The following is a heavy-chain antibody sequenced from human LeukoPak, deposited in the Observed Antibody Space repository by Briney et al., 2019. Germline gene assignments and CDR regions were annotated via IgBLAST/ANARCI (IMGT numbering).Heavy chain of an antibody. Sequence: GGSLRLSCAASGFTFSSSAMNWVRQAPGKGLEWVSSISSSSSYIYYADSVKGRFTISRDNAKNSLYLQMNSLRAEDTAVYYCARSGFGEPEDYWGQGTLVTVSS. J-gene: IGHJ4*02. V-gene: IGHV3-21*01. CDR1: GFTFSSSA. CDR2: ISSSSSYI. CDR3: ARSGFGEPEDY. D-gene: IGHD3-10*01.